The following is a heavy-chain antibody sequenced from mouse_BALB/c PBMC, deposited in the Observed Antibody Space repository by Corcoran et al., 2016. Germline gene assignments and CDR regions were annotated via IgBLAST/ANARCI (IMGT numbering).Heavy chain of an antibody. CDR2: INTYTGEP. J-gene: IGHJ3*01. Sequence: QIQLVQSGPELKKPRETVKISCKASGYTFTNYGMNWVKQAPGKGLKWMGWINTYTGEPTYADDFKGRFAFSLETSASTAYLQINNLKNEDMATYFCARDPAWFAYWGQGTLVTVSA. V-gene: IGHV9-1*02. CDR1: GYTFTNYG. CDR3: ARDPAWFAY.